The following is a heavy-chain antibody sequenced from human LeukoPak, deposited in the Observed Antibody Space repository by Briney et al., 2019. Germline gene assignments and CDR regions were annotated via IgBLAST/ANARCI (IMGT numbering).Heavy chain of an antibody. J-gene: IGHJ4*02. CDR1: GFTFSSYA. CDR3: AKDRRRDSSGYDY. V-gene: IGHV3-23*01. D-gene: IGHD3-22*01. Sequence: GRSLRLSCAASGFTFSSYAMHWVRQAPGKGLEWVSSISGSGGRTYYADSVKGRFTISRDNSKNTLYLQMNSLRAEDTAVYYCAKDRRRDSSGYDYWGQGTLVTVSS. CDR2: ISGSGGRT.